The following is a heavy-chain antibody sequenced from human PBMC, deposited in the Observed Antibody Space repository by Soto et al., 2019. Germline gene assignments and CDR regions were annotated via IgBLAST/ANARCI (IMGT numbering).Heavy chain of an antibody. CDR2: IYYSGST. Sequence: SETLSLTCTVSGGSISSYYWSWIRQPPGKGLEWIGYIYYSGSTNYNPSLKSRVTISVDTSKNQFSLKLSSVTVADTAVYYCARDIAAAGLDYWGQGTLVTVS. D-gene: IGHD6-13*01. CDR1: GGSISSYY. J-gene: IGHJ4*02. CDR3: ARDIAAAGLDY. V-gene: IGHV4-59*01.